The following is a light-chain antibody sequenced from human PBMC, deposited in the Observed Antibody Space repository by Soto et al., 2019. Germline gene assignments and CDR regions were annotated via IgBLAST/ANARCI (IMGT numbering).Light chain of an antibody. CDR3: SSFTTTYFYV. CDR1: GGDIGAYNY. CDR2: GVT. J-gene: IGLJ1*01. Sequence: LTQPASVSGSLGQSITLSCTGSGGDIGAYNYVSWYQQHPGKAPKLIIYGVTHRPSGVSSRFSASKSAYTASLTISALQAEDEADYYCSSFTTTYFYVFGPGTKVTVL. V-gene: IGLV2-14*01.